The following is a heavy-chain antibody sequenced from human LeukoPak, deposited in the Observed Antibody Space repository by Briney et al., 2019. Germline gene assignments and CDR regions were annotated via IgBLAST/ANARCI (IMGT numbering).Heavy chain of an antibody. J-gene: IGHJ4*02. Sequence: PSETLSLTCAVYGGSFSGYYWSWVRQPPGKGQEWIGEINHSGSTNYNPSLKSRVTISVDTSKNQFSLKLSSVTAADTAVYYCARGLAKRSASFWFSPLYYWGQGTLVTVSS. V-gene: IGHV4-34*01. D-gene: IGHD3-10*01. CDR1: GGSFSGYY. CDR2: INHSGST. CDR3: ARGLAKRSASFWFSPLYY.